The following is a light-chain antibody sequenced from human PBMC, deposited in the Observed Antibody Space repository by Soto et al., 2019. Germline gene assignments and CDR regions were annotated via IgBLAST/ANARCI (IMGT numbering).Light chain of an antibody. CDR1: RSNIGSNT. CDR2: NNN. CDR3: ATWDDGLDGYV. V-gene: IGLV1-44*01. J-gene: IGLJ1*01. Sequence: QSALTQPPSASGTPGQRVTISCSGSRSNIGSNTVNWYQQLPGTAPKLLIYNNNQRPSGVPDRFSGSKSGTSASLAISGLQSEDEADYYCATWDDGLDGYVFGSGTKVTVL.